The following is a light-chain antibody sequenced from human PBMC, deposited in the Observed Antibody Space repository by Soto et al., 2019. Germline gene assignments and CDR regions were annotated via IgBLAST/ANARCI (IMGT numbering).Light chain of an antibody. J-gene: IGKJ5*01. CDR1: QFVSSGH. Sequence: ENVVTQFPGTLSLSPGERATVSCRASQFVSSGHLAWYQQKLGQAPRLLIYGASIRAPGIPDRFSGSGSGIDFTITISGLEPEDFAVYYCPQYSTSPITFGQGTRLEIK. CDR3: PQYSTSPIT. V-gene: IGKV3-20*01. CDR2: GAS.